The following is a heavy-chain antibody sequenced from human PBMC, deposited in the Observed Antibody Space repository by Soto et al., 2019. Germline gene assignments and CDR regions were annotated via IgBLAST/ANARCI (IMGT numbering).Heavy chain of an antibody. D-gene: IGHD6-19*01. CDR3: ARAVGDTIYYIDY. CDR1: SDSISSYY. J-gene: IGHJ4*02. V-gene: IGHV4-59*08. Sequence: PSETLSLTCTVSSDSISSYYWIWIRQSPGKGLEWIGYTDYSGNTNYNPSLKSRVTISGDTSKNQFSLRLSSVTAADTAVYYCARAVGDTIYYIDYWGQGTLVTVYS. CDR2: TDYSGNT.